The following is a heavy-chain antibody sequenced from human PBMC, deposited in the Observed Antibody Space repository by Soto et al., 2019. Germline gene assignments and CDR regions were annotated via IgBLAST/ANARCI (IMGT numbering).Heavy chain of an antibody. CDR1: GFTFSSYA. D-gene: IGHD2-8*01. J-gene: IGHJ6*02. Sequence: EVQLLESGGGLVQPGGSLRLSCAASGFTFSSYAMTWVRQAPGKGLEWVSAISGSGGSTYYEDSVKGRFTISRDNSKNTLYLQMNSLSAEDTALYYCAGVTSNFFYGMDVWGQGTTVTVSS. CDR2: ISGSGGST. CDR3: AGVTSNFFYGMDV. V-gene: IGHV3-23*01.